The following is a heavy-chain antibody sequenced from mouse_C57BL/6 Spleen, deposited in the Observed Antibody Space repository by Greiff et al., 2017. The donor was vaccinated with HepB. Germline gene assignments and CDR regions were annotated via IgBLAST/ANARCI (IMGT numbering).Heavy chain of an antibody. D-gene: IGHD2-5*01. J-gene: IGHJ3*01. CDR1: GYTFTDYY. CDR2: INPNNGGT. CDR3: YSKYGRFAY. V-gene: IGHV1-26*01. Sequence: EVQLQQSGPELVKPGASVKISCKASGYTFTDYYMNWVKQSHGKSLEWIGDINPNNGGTSYNQKFKGKATVTVDKSSSTAYMEIRSLTSEDSAVYYCYSKYGRFAYWGQGTLVTVSA.